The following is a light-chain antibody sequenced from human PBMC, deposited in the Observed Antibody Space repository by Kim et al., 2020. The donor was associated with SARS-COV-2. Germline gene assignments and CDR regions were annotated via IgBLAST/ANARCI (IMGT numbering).Light chain of an antibody. CDR3: NSRDSSGPVV. CDR1: SLRSYY. CDR2: GKN. V-gene: IGLV3-19*01. J-gene: IGLJ2*01. Sequence: SSELTQDPAVSVALGQTVRITCQGDSLRSYYASWYQQKPGQAPVLVIYGKNNRPSGIPDRFSGSSSGNTASLTITGAQAEDEADCYCNSRDSSGPVVFGGGTQLTVL.